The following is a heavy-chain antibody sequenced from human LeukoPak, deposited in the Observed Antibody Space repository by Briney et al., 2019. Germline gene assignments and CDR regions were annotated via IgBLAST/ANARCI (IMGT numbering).Heavy chain of an antibody. CDR1: GGTFSSYA. Sequence: SVKVSCKASGGTFSSYANSWVRQAPGQGLEWMGRIIPIFGTANYAQKFQGRVTITTDESTSTAYMELSSLRSEDTAVYYCARDEAGYSGVKIDYWGQGTLVTVSS. J-gene: IGHJ4*02. CDR3: ARDEAGYSGVKIDY. V-gene: IGHV1-69*05. CDR2: IIPIFGTA. D-gene: IGHD5-18*01.